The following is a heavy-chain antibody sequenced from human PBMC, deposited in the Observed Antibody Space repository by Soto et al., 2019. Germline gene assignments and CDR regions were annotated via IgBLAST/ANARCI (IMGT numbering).Heavy chain of an antibody. J-gene: IGHJ4*02. CDR3: AKRPHMNYYDSSGYATLGY. CDR1: GFTFSSYA. CDR2: ISGSGGST. V-gene: IGHV3-23*01. Sequence: PGGSLRLSCAASGFTFSSYAVSWVRQAPGKGLEWVSAISGSGGSTYYADSVKGRFTISRDDSKNTLFLQMNSLRAEDTAVYYWAKRPHMNYYDSSGYATLGYWGQGTLVTVSS. D-gene: IGHD3-22*01.